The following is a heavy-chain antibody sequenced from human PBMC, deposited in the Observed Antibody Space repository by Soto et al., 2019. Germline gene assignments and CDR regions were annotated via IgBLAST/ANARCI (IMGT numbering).Heavy chain of an antibody. D-gene: IGHD6-19*01. J-gene: IGHJ4*02. CDR1: GFTFSNYY. CDR3: ARSYSSGWEFDY. CDR2: ISSTGRTI. Sequence: GGSLGLSCGASGFTFSNYYLSWFRQAPGKGLEWVSYISSTGRTIYYADSVKGRFTVSRDNAQNSLSLKLNSLRVEDTAVYYCARSYSSGWEFDYWGQGTQVTVSP. V-gene: IGHV3-11*01.